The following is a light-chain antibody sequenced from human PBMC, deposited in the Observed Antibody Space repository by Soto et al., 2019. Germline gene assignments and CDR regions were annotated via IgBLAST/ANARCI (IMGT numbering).Light chain of an antibody. CDR2: AAS. CDR3: QQTYTTLSIT. J-gene: IGKJ5*01. CDR1: ESISRH. V-gene: IGKV1-39*01. Sequence: DIQMTQSPSSLSGSVGDRVTITCRASESISRHLNWYQQKPGKAPKLLMYAASSLQNGVPSRFRGGGSGTDFTLTISNLQPEDFATYYCQQTYTTLSITFGQGTRLDIK.